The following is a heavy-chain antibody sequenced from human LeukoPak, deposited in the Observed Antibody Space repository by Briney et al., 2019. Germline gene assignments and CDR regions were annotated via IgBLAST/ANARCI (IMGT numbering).Heavy chain of an antibody. V-gene: IGHV4-59*01. CDR3: AREGTAKYYYDSSETYFDL. CDR2: IYYSGST. CDR1: GGSISSYY. D-gene: IGHD3-22*01. J-gene: IGHJ2*01. Sequence: TPSETLSLTCTVSGGSISSYYWSWIRQPPGKGLEWIGYIYYSGSTNYNPSLKSRVTISVDTSKNQFSLKLSSVTAADTAVYYCAREGTAKYYYDSSETYFDLWGRGTLVTVSS.